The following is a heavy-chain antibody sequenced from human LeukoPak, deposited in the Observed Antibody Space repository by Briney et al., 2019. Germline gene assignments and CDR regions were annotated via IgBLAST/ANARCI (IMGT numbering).Heavy chain of an antibody. D-gene: IGHD6-19*01. CDR2: INPNSGGT. V-gene: IGHV1-2*02. CDR1: GYTFTGYY. CDR3: ASQSSGPGPAYYYYYGMDV. J-gene: IGHJ6*02. Sequence: ASVKVSCKASGYTFTGYYMHWVRQAPGQGLEWMGWINPNSGGTNYAQKFQGRVTMTRDTSISTAYMELGRLRSDDTAVYYCASQSSGPGPAYYYYYGMDVWGQGTTVTVSS.